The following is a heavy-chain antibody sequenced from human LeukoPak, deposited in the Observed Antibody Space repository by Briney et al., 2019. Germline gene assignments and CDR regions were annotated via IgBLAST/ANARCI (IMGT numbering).Heavy chain of an antibody. Sequence: ASVKVSCKASGGTFSSYAISWVRQAPGQGLEWMGGIIPIFGTANYAQKFQGRVTITADESTSTAYMELSSLRSEDTAVYYCARGGEDIVVVPEKHHYYYYGMDVWGQGTTVTVSS. CDR1: GGTFSSYA. D-gene: IGHD2-2*01. J-gene: IGHJ6*02. CDR2: IIPIFGTA. CDR3: ARGGEDIVVVPEKHHYYYYGMDV. V-gene: IGHV1-69*13.